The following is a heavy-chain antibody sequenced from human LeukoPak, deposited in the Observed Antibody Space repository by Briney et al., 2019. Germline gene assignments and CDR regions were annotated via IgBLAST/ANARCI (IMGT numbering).Heavy chain of an antibody. D-gene: IGHD3-16*01. CDR3: AKVLLMTHSPGDY. V-gene: IGHV3-23*01. Sequence: PGASLRLSCAASGFTFSSYAMGWVRQAPGKGLEWVSAISGSGGSTYYADSVKGRFTISRDNSENTLYLQMNSLRAEDTAVYYCAKVLLMTHSPGDYWGQGTLVTVSS. CDR2: ISGSGGST. CDR1: GFTFSSYA. J-gene: IGHJ4*02.